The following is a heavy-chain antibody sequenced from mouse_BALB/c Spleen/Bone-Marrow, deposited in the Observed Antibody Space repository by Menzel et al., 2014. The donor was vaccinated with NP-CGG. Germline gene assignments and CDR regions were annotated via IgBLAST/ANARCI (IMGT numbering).Heavy chain of an antibody. Sequence: DVMLVESGGGLVQPGGSLKLSCAASGFTFSSYTMSWVRQTPEKRLEWVAYISNGGGSTHYPDTVKGRLTISRDNAKNTLYLQMSSLKSEDTAMYYCARHPIYYYGSSWGNYAMDYWGQGTSVTVSS. CDR1: GFTFSSYT. J-gene: IGHJ4*01. CDR2: ISNGGGST. CDR3: ARHPIYYYGSSWGNYAMDY. V-gene: IGHV5-12-2*01. D-gene: IGHD1-1*01.